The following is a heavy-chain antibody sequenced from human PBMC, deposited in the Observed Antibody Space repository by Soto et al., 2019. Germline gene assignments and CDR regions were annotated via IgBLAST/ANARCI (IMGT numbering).Heavy chain of an antibody. CDR2: IYYNRST. V-gene: IGHV4-39*01. CDR1: GASMTSSSYF. D-gene: IGHD6-19*01. Sequence: SETLSLTCTISGASMTSSSYFWGFVRQPPGLGLEWIGTIYYNRSTYYSTSLKSRVTISVDTSKNHFSLSLRSVTAADTAVYYCASGPSSGWNASPYCWFDPWGQGTLVTVSS. J-gene: IGHJ5*02. CDR3: ASGPSSGWNASPYCWFDP.